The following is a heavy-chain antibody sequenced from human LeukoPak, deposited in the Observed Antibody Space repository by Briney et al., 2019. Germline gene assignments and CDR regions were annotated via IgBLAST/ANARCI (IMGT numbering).Heavy chain of an antibody. CDR2: ISAYNGNT. V-gene: IGHV1-18*01. Sequence: ASVKVSRKASGYTFTSYGISWVRQAPGQGLEWMGWISAYNGNTNYAQKLQGRVTMTTDTSTSTAYMELRSLRSDDTAVYYCARTTVDIVVVPAAQIVDYWAREPWSPSPQ. CDR1: GYTFTSYG. D-gene: IGHD2-2*03. CDR3: ARTTVDIVVVPAAQIVDY. J-gene: IGHJ4*02.